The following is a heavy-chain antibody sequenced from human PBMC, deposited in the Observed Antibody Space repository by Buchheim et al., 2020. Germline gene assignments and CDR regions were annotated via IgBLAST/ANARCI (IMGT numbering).Heavy chain of an antibody. V-gene: IGHV1-8*01. D-gene: IGHD3-10*01. Sequence: QVQLVQSGAEVKKPGASVKVSCKASGYTFTSYDINWVRQATGQGLEWMGWMNPNSGNTGYAQKFQGRIAMSRDTSINTAYMELSSLTSEDTAVYYCAQLDGSGTYLHLHQWGQGTL. CDR2: MNPNSGNT. J-gene: IGHJ4*02. CDR3: AQLDGSGTYLHLHQ. CDR1: GYTFTSYD.